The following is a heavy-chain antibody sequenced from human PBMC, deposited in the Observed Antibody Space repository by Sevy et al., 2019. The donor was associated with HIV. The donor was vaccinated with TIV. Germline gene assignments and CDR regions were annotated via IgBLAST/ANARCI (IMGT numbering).Heavy chain of an antibody. J-gene: IGHJ4*02. CDR2: ISSSSSYI. CDR1: GFTFSSYS. CDR3: ARAGVGRIAVAVPDY. D-gene: IGHD6-19*01. Sequence: GGSLRLSCAASGFTFSSYSMNWVRQAPGMGLEWVSSISSSSSYIYYADSVKGRFTISRDNAKNSLYLQMNSLRAEDTAVYYCARAGVGRIAVAVPDYWGQGTLVTVSS. V-gene: IGHV3-21*01.